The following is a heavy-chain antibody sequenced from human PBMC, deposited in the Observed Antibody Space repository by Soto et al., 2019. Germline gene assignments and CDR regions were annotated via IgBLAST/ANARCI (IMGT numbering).Heavy chain of an antibody. CDR2: INAGNGNT. Sequence: ASVKVSCKASGYTFTSYAMHWVRQAPGQRLEWMGWINAGNGNTKYSQKFQGRVTITRDTSASTAYMELGSLRSEDTAVYYCERDQEMRAIMRGSSPDSQHGMDVWGQGTTVTAP. CDR1: GYTFTSYA. V-gene: IGHV1-3*01. J-gene: IGHJ6*02. CDR3: ERDQEMRAIMRGSSPDSQHGMDV. D-gene: IGHD3-16*01.